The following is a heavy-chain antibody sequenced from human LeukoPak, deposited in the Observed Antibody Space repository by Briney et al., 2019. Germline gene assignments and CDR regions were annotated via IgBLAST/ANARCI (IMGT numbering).Heavy chain of an antibody. D-gene: IGHD3-10*01. CDR1: GFTVSSNY. CDR3: ASKPARMVRGGYVGP. V-gene: IGHV3-66*01. Sequence: GGSLRLSCAASGFTVSSNYMSWVRQAPGKGLEWVSVIYSGGSTYYADSVKGRFTISRDNSKNTLYLQMNSLRAEDTAVYYCASKPARMVRGGYVGPWGQGTLVTVSS. J-gene: IGHJ5*02. CDR2: IYSGGST.